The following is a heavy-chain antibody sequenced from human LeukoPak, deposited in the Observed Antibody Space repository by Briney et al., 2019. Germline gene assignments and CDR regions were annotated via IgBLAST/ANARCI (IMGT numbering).Heavy chain of an antibody. Sequence: PSETLSLTCSVSGGSISITTYYWAWIRQPPGKGLEWIGTIYYSGSTYYNPSLKSRVTISVDTSNNQFSLKLRSVTAADTAVYYCARHRGDYDSSGYYWFDPWSQGTLVTVSS. J-gene: IGHJ5*02. V-gene: IGHV4-39*01. D-gene: IGHD3-22*01. CDR1: GGSISITTYY. CDR3: ARHRGDYDSSGYYWFDP. CDR2: IYYSGST.